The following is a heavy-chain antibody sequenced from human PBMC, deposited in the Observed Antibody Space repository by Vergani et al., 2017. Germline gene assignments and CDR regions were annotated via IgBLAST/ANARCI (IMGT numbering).Heavy chain of an antibody. V-gene: IGHV3-30*02. CDR1: GFTLSNYD. CDR2: IQFDGSNQ. Sequence: QVQLVESGGGVVQRGGSLRLSCATSGFTLSNYDMQWIRQGPGKGLEFVAFIQFDGSNQYYADSVKGRFTLSRDNSKNTLFLQMHSLRVEDTALYYCAKFPLNITTPDRGDFWGQGSLVTVSS. J-gene: IGHJ4*02. CDR3: AKFPLNITTPDRGDF. D-gene: IGHD1-1*01.